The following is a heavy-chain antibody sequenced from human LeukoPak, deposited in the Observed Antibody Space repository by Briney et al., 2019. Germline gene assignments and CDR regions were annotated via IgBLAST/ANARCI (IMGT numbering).Heavy chain of an antibody. J-gene: IGHJ4*02. CDR2: ISYDGSNK. CDR3: ARDAVEGVVPAAIDVLEGYSDY. V-gene: IGHV3-30-3*01. CDR1: GFTFSSYA. D-gene: IGHD2-2*02. Sequence: GGSLRLSCAASGFTFSSYAMHWVRQAPGKGLEWVAVISYDGSNKYYADSVKGRFTISRDNSKNTLYLQMNSLRAEDTAVYYCARDAVEGVVPAAIDVLEGYSDYWGQGTLVTVSS.